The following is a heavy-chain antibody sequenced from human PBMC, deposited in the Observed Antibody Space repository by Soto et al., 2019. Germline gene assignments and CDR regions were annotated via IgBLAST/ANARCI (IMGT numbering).Heavy chain of an antibody. J-gene: IGHJ4*02. CDR1: GYTFTGYY. D-gene: IGHD3-10*01. CDR2: INPNSGGT. Sequence: QVQLVQSGAEVKKPGASVKVSCKASGYTFTGYYMHWVRQAPGQGLEWMGWINPNSGGTNYAQKFQGRVTMTRDTSISTAYMELSRLSSDDTAVYYCARGGSRAYYGSGHKGFDYWGQGTLVTVSS. CDR3: ARGGSRAYYGSGHKGFDY. V-gene: IGHV1-2*02.